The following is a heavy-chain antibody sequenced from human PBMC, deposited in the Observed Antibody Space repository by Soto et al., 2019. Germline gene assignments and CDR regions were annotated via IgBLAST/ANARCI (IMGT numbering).Heavy chain of an antibody. CDR3: TTDHYSSRWYSFPGHSTLFDY. CDR2: IKSKTDGGTT. CDR1: GFTFSNAW. Sequence: PGGSLRLSCAASGFTFSNAWMNWVRQAPGKGLEWVGRIKSKTDGGTTDYAAPVKGRFTISRDDSKNTLYLQMNSLKTEDTAVYYCTTDHYSSRWYSFPGHSTLFDYWGQGTLVTVSS. V-gene: IGHV3-15*07. J-gene: IGHJ4*02. D-gene: IGHD6-13*01.